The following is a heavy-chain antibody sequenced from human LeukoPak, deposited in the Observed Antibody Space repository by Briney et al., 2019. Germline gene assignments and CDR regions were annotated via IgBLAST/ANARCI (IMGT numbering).Heavy chain of an antibody. CDR2: IYSSGST. CDR3: ARLRNYCDY. V-gene: IGHV4-59*01. D-gene: IGHD1-14*01. CDR1: GXSISGYY. J-gene: IGHJ4*02. Sequence: SETLSLTCTVSGXSISGYYGTWMRQPPGKGLEWIGYIYSSGSTKYNPSLESRVTISIDTSKNQFSLKLSSVTAADTAVYYCARLRNYCDYWGQGTLVTASS.